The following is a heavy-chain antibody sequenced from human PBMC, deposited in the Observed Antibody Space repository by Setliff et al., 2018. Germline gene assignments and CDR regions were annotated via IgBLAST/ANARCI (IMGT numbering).Heavy chain of an antibody. J-gene: IGHJ4*02. V-gene: IGHV1-18*01. CDR2: ISPYNGKT. D-gene: IGHD6-19*01. Sequence: ASVKVSCKASGYIFNSYGIAWVRQAPGQGLEWMGWISPYNGKTNHAQNLQGRVAMTTDTSATTVYMELKSLRSDDTDVYYCVRSSAPQVVLAADFDFWGQGTPVTVSS. CDR3: VRSSAPQVVLAADFDF. CDR1: GYIFNSYG.